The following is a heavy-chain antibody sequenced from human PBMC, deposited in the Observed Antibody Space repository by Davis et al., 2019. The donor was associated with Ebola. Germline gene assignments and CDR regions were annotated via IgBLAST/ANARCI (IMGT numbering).Heavy chain of an antibody. V-gene: IGHV1-46*01. J-gene: IGHJ6*02. CDR1: GFTFSGSA. D-gene: IGHD6-6*01. CDR2: INPSGGST. Sequence: GESLKISCAASGFTFSGSAMHWVRQAPGQGLEWMGIINPSGGSTSYAQKFQGRVTMTRDTSTSTVYMELSSLRSDDTAVYYCARDRLPFSSSPVIIYYYYGMDVRGQGTTVTVSS. CDR3: ARDRLPFSSSPVIIYYYYGMDV.